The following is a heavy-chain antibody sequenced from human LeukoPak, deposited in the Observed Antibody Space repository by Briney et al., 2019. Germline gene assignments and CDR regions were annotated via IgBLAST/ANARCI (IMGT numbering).Heavy chain of an antibody. D-gene: IGHD3-22*01. CDR3: ARVQLAVINPNDAFDI. J-gene: IGHJ3*02. V-gene: IGHV4-59*01. CDR2: IYYSGST. CDR1: GGSISSYY. Sequence: PSETLSLTCTVSGGSISSYYWSWIRQPPGKGLEWIGYIYYSGSTNYNPSLKSRVTISVDTSKNQFSLKLSSVTAADTAVYYCARVQLAVINPNDAFDIWGQGTMVTVSS.